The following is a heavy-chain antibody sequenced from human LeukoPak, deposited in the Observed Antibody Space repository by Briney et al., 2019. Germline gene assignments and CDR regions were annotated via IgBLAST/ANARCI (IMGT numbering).Heavy chain of an antibody. Sequence: GGSLRLSCAASGFTFSSYGMHWVRQAPGKGLEWVAVISYDGSNKYYAGSVKGRFTISRDNAKNSLYLQMNSLRGEDTAVYYCARENESSGWYFDYWGQGTLVTVSS. CDR1: GFTFSSYG. CDR2: ISYDGSNK. J-gene: IGHJ4*02. D-gene: IGHD6-19*01. CDR3: ARENESSGWYFDY. V-gene: IGHV3-30*03.